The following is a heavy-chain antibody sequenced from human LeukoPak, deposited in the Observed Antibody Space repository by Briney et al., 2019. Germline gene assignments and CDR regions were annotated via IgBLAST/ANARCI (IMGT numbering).Heavy chain of an antibody. D-gene: IGHD3-16*02. CDR3: AKSWGYTRPYYNYMDV. CDR2: IGYRGGSI. V-gene: IGHV3-23*01. CDR1: GFTFSNYA. Sequence: GGSLRLSCAASGFTFSNYAMSWVRQAPGKGLEWVSIIGYRGGSIYYAHSVQGRFTISRDNSKNTLSLQMDGLRPEDTAVYYCAKSWGYTRPYYNYMDVWGKGATVTVSS. J-gene: IGHJ6*03.